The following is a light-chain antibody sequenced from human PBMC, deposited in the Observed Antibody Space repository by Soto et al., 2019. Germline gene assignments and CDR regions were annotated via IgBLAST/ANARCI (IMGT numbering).Light chain of an antibody. Sequence: DIQMTQSPSTLSASVGDRVTITCRASQSITNCLAWYQQKPGKAPKLLMYDASSCHTGVPARFSGSGSGTEFTLTISSLQPEDFAAYYCQQYNSYPWTFGPGTKVEIK. CDR3: QQYNSYPWT. J-gene: IGKJ1*01. CDR1: QSITNC. V-gene: IGKV1-5*01. CDR2: DAS.